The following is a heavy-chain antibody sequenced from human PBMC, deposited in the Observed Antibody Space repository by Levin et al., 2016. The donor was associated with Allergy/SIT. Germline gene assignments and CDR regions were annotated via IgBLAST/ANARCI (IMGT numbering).Heavy chain of an antibody. CDR2: IKSKTDGGTT. V-gene: IGHV3-15*01. J-gene: IGHJ6*02. CDR3: TTVSAIYYGMDV. D-gene: IGHD5-18*01. Sequence: WIRQPPGKGLEWVGRIKSKTDGGTTDYAAPVKGRFTISRDDSKNTLYLQMNSLKTEDTAVYYCTTVSAIYYGMDVWGQGTTVTVSS.